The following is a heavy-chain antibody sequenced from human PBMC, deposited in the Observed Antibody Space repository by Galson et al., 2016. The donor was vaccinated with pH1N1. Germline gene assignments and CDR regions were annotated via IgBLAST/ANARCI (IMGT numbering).Heavy chain of an antibody. V-gene: IGHV5-51*01. CDR2: IYPDHSDA. CDR1: GYSFTSYW. D-gene: IGHD4-17*01. J-gene: IGHJ4*02. Sequence: QSGAEVKKPGESLKISCKGSGYSFTSYWIGWVRQMPGKGLEWMGVIYPDHSDARYSPSFQGQVTISADKSISTAYLQWSSLKASDTAIYYCARFLYGDYVGYFDYWGQGTLVTVSS. CDR3: ARFLYGDYVGYFDY.